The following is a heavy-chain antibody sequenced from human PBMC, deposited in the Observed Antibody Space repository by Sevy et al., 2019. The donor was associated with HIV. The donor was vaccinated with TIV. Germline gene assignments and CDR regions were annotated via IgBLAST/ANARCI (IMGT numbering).Heavy chain of an antibody. J-gene: IGHJ3*02. D-gene: IGHD2-21*01. CDR2: ISSSSRTI. CDR3: ARHVTNVVQRISTRAFDI. V-gene: IGHV3-48*02. Sequence: GESLKISCAASGFTFSNYSMTWVRQAPGKGLEWISYISSSSRTIYNADSVKGRFTISRDNAKNSLYPQMNSLRDEDTEMYYCARHVTNVVQRISTRAFDIWGQGTMVTVSS. CDR1: GFTFSNYS.